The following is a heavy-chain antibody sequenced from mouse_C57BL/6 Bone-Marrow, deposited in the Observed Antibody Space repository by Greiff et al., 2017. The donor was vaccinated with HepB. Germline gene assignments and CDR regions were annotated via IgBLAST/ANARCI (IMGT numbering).Heavy chain of an antibody. D-gene: IGHD1-1*01. V-gene: IGHV5-15*01. CDR1: GFTFSDYG. J-gene: IGHJ2*01. Sequence: EVQLMESGGGLVQPGGSLKLSCAASGFTFSDYGMAWVRQAPRKGPEWVAFISNLAYSIYYADTVTGRFTISRENAKNTLYLEMSSLRSEDTAMYYCARHGGSSLDYWGQGTTLTVSS. CDR2: ISNLAYSI. CDR3: ARHGGSSLDY.